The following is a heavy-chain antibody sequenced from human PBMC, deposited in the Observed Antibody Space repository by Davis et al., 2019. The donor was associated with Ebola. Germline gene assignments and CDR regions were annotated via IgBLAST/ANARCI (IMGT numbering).Heavy chain of an antibody. CDR2: IDTNTGNP. CDR1: GYTFSGYA. Sequence: AASVQVSCKGSGYTFSGYAINWVRQAPEQGLEWIGWIDTNTGNPTYAQGFTGRFVFSLDTSVNTAYLQIRSRKAEDTAVYYCAREGNLRDYVPFDHWGQGTLVTVSS. CDR3: AREGNLRDYVPFDH. J-gene: IGHJ4*02. D-gene: IGHD4-17*01. V-gene: IGHV7-4-1*01.